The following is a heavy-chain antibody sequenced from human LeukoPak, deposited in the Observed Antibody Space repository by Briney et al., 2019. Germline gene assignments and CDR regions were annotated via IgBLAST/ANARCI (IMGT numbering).Heavy chain of an antibody. CDR3: AKDLPLVY. CDR2: IRYDGSNK. Sequence: GGSLRLSCAASGFTFSDYYMSWIRQAPGKGLEWVAFIRYDGSNKYYADSVKGRFTISRDNSKNTLYLQMNSLRAEDTAVYYCAKDLPLVYWGQGTLVTVSS. CDR1: GFTFSDYY. V-gene: IGHV3-30*02. D-gene: IGHD5/OR15-5a*01. J-gene: IGHJ4*02.